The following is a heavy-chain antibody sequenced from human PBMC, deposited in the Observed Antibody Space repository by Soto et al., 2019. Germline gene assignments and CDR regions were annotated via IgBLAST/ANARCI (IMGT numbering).Heavy chain of an antibody. J-gene: IGHJ4*02. D-gene: IGHD1-26*01. CDR3: AKGKGVGATPDGANC. CDR1: GFTFSSNG. V-gene: IGHV3-23*01. CDR2: IRSDGDTT. Sequence: GGSLRLSCAASGFTFSSNGMNWVRQAPGKGLEWVSGIRSDGDTTYNADSVKGRFTVSRGTSKNTVYLQMNSLRVEDTAICYCAKGKGVGATPDGANCWGQGTLVTVSS.